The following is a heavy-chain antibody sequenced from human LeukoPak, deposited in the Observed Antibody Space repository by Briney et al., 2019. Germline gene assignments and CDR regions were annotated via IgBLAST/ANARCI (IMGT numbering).Heavy chain of an antibody. CDR3: ARGGLSTL. V-gene: IGHV1-8*01. D-gene: IGHD2-2*01. CDR2: MNPNGIAA. J-gene: IGHJ4*02. Sequence: ASVKVSCKASGYPFSIYDVNWVRQAAAQGLEWLGWMNPNGIAAGYSQKFQDRVTLTMDTSTSPAYLELSSLRSEDTAVYYCARGGLSTLWGQGTLVTVSS. CDR1: GYPFSIYD.